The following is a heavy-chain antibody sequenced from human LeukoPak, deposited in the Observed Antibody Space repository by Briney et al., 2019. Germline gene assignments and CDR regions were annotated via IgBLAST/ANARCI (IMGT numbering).Heavy chain of an antibody. Sequence: GGSLRLSCAASGFTVSSNFMSWVRQAPGKGLEWVSSIRSSSTDIYYAGSVKGRFTISRDNSKSTLYLQMNSLSAEDTAIYYCARNIIEFVTSWLGFDYWGQGTLVTVSS. CDR3: ARNIIEFVTSWLGFDY. D-gene: IGHD6-19*01. CDR1: GFTVSSNF. CDR2: IRSSSTDI. J-gene: IGHJ4*02. V-gene: IGHV3-21*04.